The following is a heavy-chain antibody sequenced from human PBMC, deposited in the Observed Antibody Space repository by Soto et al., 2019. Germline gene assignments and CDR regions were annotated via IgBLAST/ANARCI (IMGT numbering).Heavy chain of an antibody. CDR1: GGTLNNHA. D-gene: IGHD6-19*01. CDR2: IIPMFGIP. J-gene: IGHJ3*01. CDR3: ARGGTSGWLKGAYDV. Sequence: QVQLVQSGAEVKKPGSSVKVSCRASGGTLNNHAITWVRRAPGQGLEWLGGIIPMFGIPNYPQKFQGRVTITADDSTNTSHMELIGLTSDDTAVYYCARGGTSGWLKGAYDVWGQGTMVTVSS. V-gene: IGHV1-69*01.